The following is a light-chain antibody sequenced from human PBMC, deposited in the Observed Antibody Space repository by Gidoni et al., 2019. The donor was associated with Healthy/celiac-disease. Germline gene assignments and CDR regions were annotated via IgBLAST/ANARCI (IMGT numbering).Light chain of an antibody. V-gene: IGKV3-15*01. CDR2: GAS. Sequence: EIVITQSPATLSVSPGERATLSCRASQSVSSNLAWYQQKPGQAPRRLIYGASTRATGIPARCSGSGSGTEFTLTISSLQTEDFAEYYCQQYNNGPLLTFGGGTKVEIK. J-gene: IGKJ4*01. CDR1: QSVSSN. CDR3: QQYNNGPLLT.